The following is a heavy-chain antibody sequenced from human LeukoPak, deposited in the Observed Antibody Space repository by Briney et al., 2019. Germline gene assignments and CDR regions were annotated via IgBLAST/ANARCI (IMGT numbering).Heavy chain of an antibody. J-gene: IGHJ6*02. CDR2: INPNSGGT. V-gene: IGHV1-2*04. CDR1: GYTFTGYY. Sequence: ASVNVSCKASGYTFTGYYMHWVRQAPGQGLEWMGWINPNSGGTNYAQKFQGWVTMTRDTSINTAYMELSRLRSDDTAVYYCARDRGIAENYYYYGMDVWGQGTTVTVSS. D-gene: IGHD6-13*01. CDR3: ARDRGIAENYYYYGMDV.